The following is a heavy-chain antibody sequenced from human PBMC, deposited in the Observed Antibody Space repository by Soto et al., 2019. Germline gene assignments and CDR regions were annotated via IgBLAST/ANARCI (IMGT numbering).Heavy chain of an antibody. CDR3: ARATYYYHSSGYYSGDFQH. V-gene: IGHV4-34*01. D-gene: IGHD3-22*01. Sequence: QVQLQQWGAGLLKPSETLSLTCAVYGGSFSGYYWSWIRQPPGKGLEWIGEINHSGSTNYNPSLIRRVTISVDMSKNQFSLKVSTLSSADTAVYYCARATYYYHSSGYYSGDFQHWGQGTLVTVSS. J-gene: IGHJ1*01. CDR2: INHSGST. CDR1: GGSFSGYY.